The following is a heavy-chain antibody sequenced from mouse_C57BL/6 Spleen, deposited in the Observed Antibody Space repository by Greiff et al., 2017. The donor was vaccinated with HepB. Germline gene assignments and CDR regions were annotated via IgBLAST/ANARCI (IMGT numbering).Heavy chain of an antibody. D-gene: IGHD2-5*01. CDR2: INPNNGGT. J-gene: IGHJ3*01. CDR1: GYTFTDYY. CDR3: AAYSNFLAY. V-gene: IGHV1-26*01. Sequence: EVQLQQSGPELVKPGASVKISCKASGYTFTDYYMNWVKQSHGKSLEWIGDINPNNGGTSYNQKFKGKATLTVDKSSSTAYMELRSLTSEDSAVYYCAAYSNFLAYWGQGTLVTVSA.